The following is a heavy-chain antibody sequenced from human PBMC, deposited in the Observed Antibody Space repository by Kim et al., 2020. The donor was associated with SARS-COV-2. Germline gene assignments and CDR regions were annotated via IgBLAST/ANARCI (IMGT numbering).Heavy chain of an antibody. V-gene: IGHV3-73*01. Sequence: GGSLRLSCAASGFTFSGSAMHWVRQASGKGLEWVGRIRSKANSYATAYAASVKGRFTISRDDSKNTAYLQMNSLKTEDTAVYYCTRHPDTVTRRYYYYYYMDVWGKGTTVTVSS. CDR3: TRHPDTVTRRYYYYYYMDV. CDR2: IRSKANSYAT. J-gene: IGHJ6*03. D-gene: IGHD4-4*01. CDR1: GFTFSGSA.